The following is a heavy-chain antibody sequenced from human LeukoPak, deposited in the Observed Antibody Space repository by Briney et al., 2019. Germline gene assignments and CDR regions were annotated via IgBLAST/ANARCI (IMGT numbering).Heavy chain of an antibody. Sequence: GRSLRLSCAASGFTFSSYAMHWVRQAPGKGLEWVAVISYDGSNKYYADSVKGRFTISRDNSKNTLYLQMNSLRAEDTAVYYCVRELLEWLLLNWFDPWGQGTLVTVSS. D-gene: IGHD3-3*01. V-gene: IGHV3-30-3*01. CDR2: ISYDGSNK. CDR1: GFTFSSYA. CDR3: VRELLEWLLLNWFDP. J-gene: IGHJ5*02.